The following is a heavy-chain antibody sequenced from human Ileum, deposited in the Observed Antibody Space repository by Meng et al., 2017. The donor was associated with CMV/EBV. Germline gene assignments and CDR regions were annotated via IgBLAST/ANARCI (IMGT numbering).Heavy chain of an antibody. V-gene: IGHV3-23*01. Sequence: LRLSCAASGFTFSNYAVSWVRQAPGKGLEWVSAISASGGDTFYADSVKGRFTISRDNSKDTLYLQMNSLRAADTAVYYCAKRNAFFDSWGQGTLVTLL. CDR3: AKRNAFFDS. CDR2: ISASGGDT. J-gene: IGHJ4*02. CDR1: GFTFSNYA.